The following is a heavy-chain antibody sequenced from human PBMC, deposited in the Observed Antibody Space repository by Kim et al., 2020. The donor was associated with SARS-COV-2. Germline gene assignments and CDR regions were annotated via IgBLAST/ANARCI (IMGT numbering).Heavy chain of an antibody. CDR3: SSGYDYSY. J-gene: IGHJ4*02. V-gene: IGHV4-39*01. CDR2: YSGST. D-gene: IGHD5-12*01. Sequence: YSGSTYYNPSLRSRVTISVDTSKNQFSLELSSVTAADTAVYYCSSGYDYSYWGQGTLVTVSS.